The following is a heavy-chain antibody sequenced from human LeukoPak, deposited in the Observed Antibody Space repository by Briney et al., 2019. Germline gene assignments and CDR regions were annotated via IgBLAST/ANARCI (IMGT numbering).Heavy chain of an antibody. Sequence: GGSLRLSCAASGFTFSSYAMSWVRQAPGKGLEWVAAISGSGGSTYYADSVKGRFTISRDNSKNTLYLQMNSLRAEDTAVYYCAKDQGGSYYYFDYWGQGTLVTVSS. D-gene: IGHD1-26*01. V-gene: IGHV3-23*01. CDR2: ISGSGGST. J-gene: IGHJ4*02. CDR1: GFTFSSYA. CDR3: AKDQGGSYYYFDY.